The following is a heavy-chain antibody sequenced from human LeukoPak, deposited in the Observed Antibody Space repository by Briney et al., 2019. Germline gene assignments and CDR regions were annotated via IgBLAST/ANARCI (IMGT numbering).Heavy chain of an antibody. CDR3: ARVSVDTAFDY. Sequence: GGSLRLSCAASGFTFSSYGMHWVRQAPGKGLEWVAVISFDGINKYYADSVKGRFTISKDNSKNTLYLQMNSLRAEDTAVFYCARVSVDTAFDYWGQGTLVTVSS. V-gene: IGHV3-30*19. CDR1: GFTFSSYG. CDR2: ISFDGINK. J-gene: IGHJ4*02. D-gene: IGHD5-18*01.